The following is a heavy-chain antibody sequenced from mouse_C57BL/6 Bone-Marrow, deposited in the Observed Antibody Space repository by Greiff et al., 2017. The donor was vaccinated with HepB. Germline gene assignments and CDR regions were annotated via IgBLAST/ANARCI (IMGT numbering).Heavy chain of an antibody. V-gene: IGHV1-22*01. J-gene: IGHJ2*01. D-gene: IGHD1-1*01. CDR3: ARYGSSYGNY. CDR2: INPNNGGT. Sequence: DVQLVESGPELVKPGASVKMSCKASGYTFTDYNMHWVKQSHGKSLEWIGYINPNNGGTSYNQKFKGKATLTVNKSSSTAYMELRSLTSEDSAVYYCARYGSSYGNYWGQGTTLTVSS. CDR1: GYTFTDYN.